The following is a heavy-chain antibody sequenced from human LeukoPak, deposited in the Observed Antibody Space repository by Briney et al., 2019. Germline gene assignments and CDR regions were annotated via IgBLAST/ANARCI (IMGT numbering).Heavy chain of an antibody. CDR1: GFTFSSYA. Sequence: GGPLRLSCAASGFTFSSYAMSWVRQAPGKGLEWVSAISGSGGSTCYADSVKGRFTISRDNSKNTLYLQMNSLRAEDTAVYYCAKGGLVMTTLFDYWGQGTLVTVSS. J-gene: IGHJ4*02. V-gene: IGHV3-23*01. D-gene: IGHD3-22*01. CDR2: ISGSGGST. CDR3: AKGGLVMTTLFDY.